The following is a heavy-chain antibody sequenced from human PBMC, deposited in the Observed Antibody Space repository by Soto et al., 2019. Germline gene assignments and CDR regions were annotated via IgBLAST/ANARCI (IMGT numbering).Heavy chain of an antibody. Sequence: VSGPTLVNPTQTLTLTCNFSGFSLSTKGVAVGWTRQPPGKALEWLGIIYWDDDKRYRPSLNNRLTITKDTSKNQVVLTMTNVDTVDTATYYCAHLHAYSGYDWRYDPWGQGTLVTVAS. CDR2: IYWDDDK. J-gene: IGHJ5*02. CDR1: GFSLSTKGVA. CDR3: AHLHAYSGYDWRYDP. V-gene: IGHV2-5*02. D-gene: IGHD5-12*01.